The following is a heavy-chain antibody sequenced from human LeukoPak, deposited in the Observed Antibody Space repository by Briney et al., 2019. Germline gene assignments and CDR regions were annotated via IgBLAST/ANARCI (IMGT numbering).Heavy chain of an antibody. CDR2: IKQDGSET. D-gene: IGHD6-19*01. CDR3: AKEAIAVAGDY. Sequence: GGSLRLSCAASGFTFSNYWMNWVRERPGKGLEWVANIKQDGSETYYVDSVKGRFTISRDSAKNSLYLQMNSLRAEDTAVYYCAKEAIAVAGDYWGQGTLVTVSS. J-gene: IGHJ4*02. V-gene: IGHV3-7*03. CDR1: GFTFSNYW.